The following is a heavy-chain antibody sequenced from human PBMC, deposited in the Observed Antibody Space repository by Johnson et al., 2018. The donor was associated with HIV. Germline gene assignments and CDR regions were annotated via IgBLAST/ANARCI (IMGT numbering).Heavy chain of an antibody. CDR1: GFIVSYHH. V-gene: IGHV3-13*01. CDR3: TRVFQNGLDI. D-gene: IGHD1-1*01. J-gene: IGHJ3*02. CDR2: IFPGGDT. Sequence: VQLVESGGGLVQPGGSLRLSCAASGFIVSYHHMHWVRQPTGKSLEWVSVIFPGGDTSYAASVRGRFTISRENGKNSLYLQMNSLGAGDTAVYYCTRVFQNGLDIWGQGTTVTVSS.